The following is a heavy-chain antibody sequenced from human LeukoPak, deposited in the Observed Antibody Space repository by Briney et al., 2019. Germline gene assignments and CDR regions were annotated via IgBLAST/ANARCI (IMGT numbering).Heavy chain of an antibody. D-gene: IGHD1-20*01. J-gene: IGHJ4*02. CDR1: GYTFISYD. CDR3: ARAITGTHHTGDY. V-gene: IGHV1-8*01. CDR2: MNPNSGNT. Sequence: ASVKVSCKASGYTFISYDINWVRQATGQGLEWMGWMNPNSGNTGYAQKFQGRVTMTRNTSISTAYMELSSLRSEDTAVYYCARAITGTHHTGDYWGQGTLVTVSS.